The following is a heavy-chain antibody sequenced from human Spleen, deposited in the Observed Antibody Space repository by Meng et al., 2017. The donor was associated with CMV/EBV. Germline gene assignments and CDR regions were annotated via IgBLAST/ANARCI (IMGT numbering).Heavy chain of an antibody. CDR3: ARSDGRIAPGHY. Sequence: QVNLQESGAGLFKSSETLSLTCTFFGGSFSSFYGHWIRQPPGKGLEWIGEINHSGTTNYNPSLKNRDTISVDTSKNQFSLKLSSVTAADTAVYYCARSDGRIAPGHYWGQGTLVTVSS. CDR2: INHSGTT. J-gene: IGHJ4*02. D-gene: IGHD5-18*01. V-gene: IGHV4-34*01. CDR1: GGSFSSFY.